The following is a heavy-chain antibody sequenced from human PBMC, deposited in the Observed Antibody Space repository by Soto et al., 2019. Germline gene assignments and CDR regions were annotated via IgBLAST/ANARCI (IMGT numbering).Heavy chain of an antibody. CDR3: AKDQGYSSGWTRRGGGWFDP. Sequence: EVQLLESGGGLVQPGGSLRLSCAASGFTFSSYAMSWVRQAPGKGLEWVSAISGSGGSTYYADSVKGRFTISRDNSKNALYLQMNSLRAEDTAVYYCAKDQGYSSGWTRRGGGWFDPWGQGTLVTVSS. D-gene: IGHD6-19*01. CDR1: GFTFSSYA. V-gene: IGHV3-23*01. CDR2: ISGSGGST. J-gene: IGHJ5*02.